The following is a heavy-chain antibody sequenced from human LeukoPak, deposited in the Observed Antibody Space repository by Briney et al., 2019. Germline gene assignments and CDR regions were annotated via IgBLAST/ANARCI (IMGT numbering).Heavy chain of an antibody. CDR1: GDSISGYY. V-gene: IGHV4-4*07. CDR3: ARRNTNAWYFDS. CDR2: IYTNGEI. D-gene: IGHD2-2*01. Sequence: PSETLSLTCTVSGDSISGYYWSWIRQPAGKGLEWIGRIYTNGEINYNPSLKSRVTMSLDTSMNLFSLKLNSVTAADTAVYYCARRNTNAWYFDSWGQGTLATVSS. J-gene: IGHJ4*02.